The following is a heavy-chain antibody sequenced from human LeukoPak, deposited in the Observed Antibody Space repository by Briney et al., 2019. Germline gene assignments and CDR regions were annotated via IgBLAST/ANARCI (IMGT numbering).Heavy chain of an antibody. J-gene: IGHJ4*02. CDR2: IYRGGYT. CDR1: EFHARYTY. V-gene: IGHV3-53*01. CDR3: AIGSTVFHARR. D-gene: IGHD4-17*01. Sequence: GGSLRLSCVASEFHARYTYMTWVRHAPGKGLEWISVIYRGGYTDYADSVKGRFTISSDNPKRTLYLQMNSLSAEDTATYYCAIGSTVFHARRWGQGTRVTVSS.